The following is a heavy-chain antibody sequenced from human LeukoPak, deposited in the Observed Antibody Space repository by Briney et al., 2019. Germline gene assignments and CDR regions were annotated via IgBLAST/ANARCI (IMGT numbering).Heavy chain of an antibody. Sequence: GGSLRLSCAASGFTFSSYGMHWVRQAPGKGLEWVAVISTDGSNEYYADSVKGRFTISRDNSKNMLYLQMNSLRAEDTAVYYCAKVEYYHSSGYLDYWGQGTLVIVSS. D-gene: IGHD3-22*01. CDR1: GFTFSSYG. V-gene: IGHV3-30*18. CDR3: AKVEYYHSSGYLDY. J-gene: IGHJ4*02. CDR2: ISTDGSNE.